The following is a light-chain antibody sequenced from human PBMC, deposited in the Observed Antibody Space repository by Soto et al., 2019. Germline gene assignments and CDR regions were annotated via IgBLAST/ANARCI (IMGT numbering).Light chain of an antibody. Sequence: DIQMTQSPSSLSASVGDRVTITCQASQDISNYLNWYQQKPGKAPKLLIYDASNLETGVPSRFSGSGSRTDFTFTISSLQPEDIATYYCQQYGGTFGPGTKVDIK. CDR1: QDISNY. CDR3: QQYGGT. J-gene: IGKJ3*01. CDR2: DAS. V-gene: IGKV1-33*01.